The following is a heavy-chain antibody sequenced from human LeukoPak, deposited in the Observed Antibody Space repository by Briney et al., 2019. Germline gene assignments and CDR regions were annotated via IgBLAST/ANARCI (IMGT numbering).Heavy chain of an antibody. CDR3: ARGGVYSSGWYGYFDY. CDR1: GFTVSSNY. V-gene: IGHV3-53*01. Sequence: GGSLRLSCAASGFTVSSNYVSWVRQAPGKGLEWVSVIYSGGSTFYADSVKGRFTISRDNSKNTLYLQMNSLRAEDTAVYYCARGGVYSSGWYGYFDYWGQGTLVTVSS. D-gene: IGHD6-19*01. J-gene: IGHJ4*02. CDR2: IYSGGST.